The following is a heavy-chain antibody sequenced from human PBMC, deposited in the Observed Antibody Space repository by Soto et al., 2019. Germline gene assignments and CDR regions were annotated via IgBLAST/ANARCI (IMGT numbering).Heavy chain of an antibody. CDR1: GFSFSDYV. CDR3: ARDAGGQSGNFIFDS. V-gene: IGHV3-33*01. J-gene: IGHJ4*02. Sequence: GGSLRLSCAASGFSFSDYVMHWVRQSPGEGLEWVAVMWYHGRDKFYAESVKGRFTITRDNSKNTLYLQMNSLRAEDTAVYYCARDAGGQSGNFIFDSWGQGALVTVPQ. D-gene: IGHD1-26*01. CDR2: MWYHGRDK.